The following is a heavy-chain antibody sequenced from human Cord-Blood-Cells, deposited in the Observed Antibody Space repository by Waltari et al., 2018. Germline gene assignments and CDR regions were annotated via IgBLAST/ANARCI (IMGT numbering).Heavy chain of an antibody. J-gene: IGHJ4*02. Sequence: QVQLVQSGAEVKKPGSSVKVSCKASGGTFSSYAISWVRQAPGQGLEWMGGSIPILGIANYAQKFQGRVTITADESTSTAYMGLSSLRSEDMAVYYCARAVVRGVIDYWGQGTLVTVSS. CDR3: ARAVVRGVIDY. CDR2: SIPILGIA. CDR1: GGTFSSYA. D-gene: IGHD3-10*01. V-gene: IGHV1-69*04.